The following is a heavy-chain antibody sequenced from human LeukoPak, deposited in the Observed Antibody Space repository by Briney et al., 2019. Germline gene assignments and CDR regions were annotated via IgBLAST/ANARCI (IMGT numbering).Heavy chain of an antibody. D-gene: IGHD3-3*01. Sequence: SETLSLTCTVSDYSISSCHYWGWIRQPPGKGLGWIASIYHSENTYYNPSLKSRLTLSGDTSKNQFSLNVRSVTAAHTAVSYCAMHYDLQPFDVFDIWGQGTMVTVSS. CDR2: IYHSENT. J-gene: IGHJ3*02. CDR3: AMHYDLQPFDVFDI. CDR1: DYSISSCHY. V-gene: IGHV4-38-2*02.